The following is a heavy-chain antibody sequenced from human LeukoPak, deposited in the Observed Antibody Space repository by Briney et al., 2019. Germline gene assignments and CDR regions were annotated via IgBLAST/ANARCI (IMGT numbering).Heavy chain of an antibody. CDR1: GGSFSGYY. Sequence: SETLSLTCAVYGGSFSGYYWSWIRQPPGKGLEWIGEINHSGSTNYNPSLKSRVTISVDTSKNQFSLKLSSVTAADTAVYYCARGPHPLNYDFWSGYPLAVDYWGQGTLVTVSS. V-gene: IGHV4-34*01. J-gene: IGHJ4*02. CDR2: INHSGST. D-gene: IGHD3-3*01. CDR3: ARGPHPLNYDFWSGYPLAVDY.